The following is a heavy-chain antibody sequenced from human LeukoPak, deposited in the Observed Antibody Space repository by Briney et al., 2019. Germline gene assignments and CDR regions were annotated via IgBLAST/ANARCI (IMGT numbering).Heavy chain of an antibody. CDR1: GASIGGRSYS. CDR2: IYFGGYFGGP. D-gene: IGHD4-11*01. V-gene: IGHV4-39*07. J-gene: IGHJ4*02. Sequence: PSETLSLTCSVSGASIGGRSYSWGWVRQPPGKGLEWIGSIYFGGYFGGPVYNPPLKSRVTISMDASNTHVSLSLTSVTAADTAVYFCAAQTRIYIHYDSFDNWGRGTLVIVSS. CDR3: AAQTRIYIHYDSFDN.